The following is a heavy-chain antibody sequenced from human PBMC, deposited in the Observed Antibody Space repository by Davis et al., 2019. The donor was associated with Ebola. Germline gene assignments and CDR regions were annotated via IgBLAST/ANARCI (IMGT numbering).Heavy chain of an antibody. V-gene: IGHV3-21*01. J-gene: IGHJ3*02. CDR3: ARDKYDAFDI. Sequence: GESLKISCAASGFTFSSYSMNWVRQAPGKGLEWVSSISSSSSYIYYADSVKGRFTISRDNAKNSLYLQMNSLRTEDTAMYYCARDKYDAFDIWGQGTLVTVSS. CDR1: GFTFSSYS. CDR2: ISSSSSYI.